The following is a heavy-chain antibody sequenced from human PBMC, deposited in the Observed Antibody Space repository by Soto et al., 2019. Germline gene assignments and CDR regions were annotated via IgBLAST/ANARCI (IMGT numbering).Heavy chain of an antibody. CDR3: AKDASSWFYYYYGMDV. Sequence: QIQLVQSGPEVRKPGASVKVSCKASGYIFSNFGISWVRQAPGQGLEWMVWISGYNDNTNYAQKFQDRVRMTTDISTSTAYMELPTLRSEDTAVYYCAKDASSWFYYYYGMDVWGQGTTVTVS. CDR2: ISGYNDNT. CDR1: GYIFSNFG. V-gene: IGHV1-18*01. D-gene: IGHD2-2*01. J-gene: IGHJ6*02.